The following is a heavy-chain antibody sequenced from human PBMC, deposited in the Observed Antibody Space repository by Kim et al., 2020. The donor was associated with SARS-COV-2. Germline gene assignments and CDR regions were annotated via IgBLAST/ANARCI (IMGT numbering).Heavy chain of an antibody. CDR3: ARDKSTYGGKSQAPHYYFYYMDV. J-gene: IGHJ6*03. V-gene: IGHV4-4*07. CDR2: FYTSGSP. D-gene: IGHD4-17*01. Sequence: SETLSLTCTVSGVSISSYYWSWIRQPAGKGLEWIGRFYTSGSPNYNPSLKSRVTMSADTSKTQFSLKLSSVTAADTAVYYCARDKSTYGGKSQAPHYYFYYMDVWGKGTTVTVSS. CDR1: GVSISSYY.